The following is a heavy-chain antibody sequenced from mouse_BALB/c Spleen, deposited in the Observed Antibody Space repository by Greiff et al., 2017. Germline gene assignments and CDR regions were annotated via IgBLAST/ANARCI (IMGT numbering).Heavy chain of an antibody. V-gene: IGHV14-3*02. Sequence: EVQLQESGAELVKPGASVKLSCTASGFNIKDTYMHWVKQRPEQGLEWIGRIDPANGNTKYDPKFQGKATITADTSSNTAYLQLSSLTSEDTAVYYCARSPSYPWFAYWGQGTLVTVSA. CDR1: GFNIKDTY. CDR3: ARSPSYPWFAY. J-gene: IGHJ3*01. CDR2: IDPANGNT.